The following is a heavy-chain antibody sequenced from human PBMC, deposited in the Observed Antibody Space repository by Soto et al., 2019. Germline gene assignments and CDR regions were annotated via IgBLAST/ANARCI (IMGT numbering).Heavy chain of an antibody. D-gene: IGHD2-15*01. V-gene: IGHV3-33*01. CDR1: GFTFSSYG. J-gene: IGHJ4*02. CDR3: ARDAEDIVVVVAATSSYYFDY. CDR2: IWYDGSNK. Sequence: QVQLVESGGGVVQPGRSLRLSCAASGFTFSSYGMHWVRQAPGKGLEWVAVIWYDGSNKYYADSVKGRFTISRDNSKNSLYLQMNSLRAEDTAVYYCARDAEDIVVVVAATSSYYFDYWGQGTLVTVSS.